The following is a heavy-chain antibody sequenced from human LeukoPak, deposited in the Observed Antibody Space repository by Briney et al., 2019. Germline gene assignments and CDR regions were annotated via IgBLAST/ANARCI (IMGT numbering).Heavy chain of an antibody. CDR2: IIPIFGTA. CDR1: GGTFSSYA. CDR3: ARPMRSKQWLLY. Sequence: SVKVSCKASGGTFSSYAISWVRQAPGQGLEWMGGIIPIFGTANYAQKFQGRVTMTRDTSTSTVYMELSSLRSEDTAVYYCARPMRSKQWLLYWGQGTLVTVPS. J-gene: IGHJ4*02. D-gene: IGHD6-19*01. V-gene: IGHV1-69*05.